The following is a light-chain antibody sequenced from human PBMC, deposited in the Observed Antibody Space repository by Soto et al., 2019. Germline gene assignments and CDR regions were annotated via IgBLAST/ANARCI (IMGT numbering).Light chain of an antibody. CDR3: QQYNNSPIT. V-gene: IGKV3-20*01. CDR1: QNVYSAY. CDR2: GVS. Sequence: EIVLTQSPATLSLSPGERATLSCRASQNVYSAYLAWYQQKPGQAPRLLIHGVSTRATGIPDRFIGRGSGTDFTLTISRLEPEDFAVYYCQQYNNSPITFGQGTRLEIK. J-gene: IGKJ5*01.